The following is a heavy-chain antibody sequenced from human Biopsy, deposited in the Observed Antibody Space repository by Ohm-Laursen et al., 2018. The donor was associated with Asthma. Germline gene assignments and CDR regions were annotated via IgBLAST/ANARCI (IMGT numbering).Heavy chain of an antibody. V-gene: IGHV4-39*01. D-gene: IGHD7-27*01. CDR2: ISYTGSA. CDR1: GGSMSSSSYY. Sequence: ETLSLTCTVSGGSMSSSSYYWGWIRQPPGKGLEWMGSISYTGSAYHNPSLKSRVPISEDTSKNHFSRKLSAVTAADTAVYYCARHWDWGSFFDYWGQGTPVTVSS. J-gene: IGHJ4*02. CDR3: ARHWDWGSFFDY.